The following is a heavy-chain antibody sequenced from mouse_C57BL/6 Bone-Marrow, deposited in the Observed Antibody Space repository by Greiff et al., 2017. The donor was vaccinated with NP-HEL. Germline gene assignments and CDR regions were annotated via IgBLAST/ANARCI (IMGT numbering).Heavy chain of an antibody. CDR1: GYTFTSYG. J-gene: IGHJ2*01. Sequence: QVQLKQSGAELARPGASVKLSCKASGYTFTSYGISWVKQRTGQGLEWIGEIYPRSGNTYYNEKLKGKATLTADKSSSTAYMELRSLTSEDSAVYFCAREEGPYYYGSPYYFDYWGQGTTLTVSS. CDR3: AREEGPYYYGSPYYFDY. D-gene: IGHD1-1*01. V-gene: IGHV1-81*01. CDR2: IYPRSGNT.